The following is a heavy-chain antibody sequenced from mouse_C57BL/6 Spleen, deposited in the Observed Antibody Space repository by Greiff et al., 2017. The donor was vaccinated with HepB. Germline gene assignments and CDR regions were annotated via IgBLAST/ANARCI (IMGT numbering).Heavy chain of an antibody. CDR2: ISYSGST. CDR1: GYSITSGYD. V-gene: IGHV3-1*01. Sequence: EVQRVESGPGMVKPSQSLSLTCTVTGYSITSGYDWHWIRHFPGNKLEWMGYISYSGSTNYNPSLKSRISITHDTSKNHFFLKLNSVTTEDTATYYCATDYDDAWFAYWGQGTLVTVSA. D-gene: IGHD2-4*01. CDR3: ATDYDDAWFAY. J-gene: IGHJ3*01.